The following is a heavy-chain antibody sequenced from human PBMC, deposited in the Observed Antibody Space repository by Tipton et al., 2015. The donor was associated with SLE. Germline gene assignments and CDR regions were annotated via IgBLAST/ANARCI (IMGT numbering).Heavy chain of an antibody. CDR3: ARERHSSTWSLYWYFDL. J-gene: IGHJ2*01. Sequence: SLRLSCAASGFTFSSYGMHWVRQAPGKGLEWVAVISYDGSNKYYADSVKGRFTISRDNAKNSLYLQMNSLRAEDTAVYYCARERHSSTWSLYWYFDLWGRGTLVTVSS. CDR2: ISYDGSNK. D-gene: IGHD6-13*01. CDR1: GFTFSSYG. V-gene: IGHV3-30*03.